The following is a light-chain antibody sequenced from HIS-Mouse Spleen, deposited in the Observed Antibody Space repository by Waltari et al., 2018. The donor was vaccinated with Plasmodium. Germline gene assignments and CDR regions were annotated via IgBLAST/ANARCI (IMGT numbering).Light chain of an antibody. Sequence: EIVLTQSPATLSLSPGARAPLPCRASQSVSSYLAWYQQKPGQAPRLLIYDASNRATGIPARFSGSGSGTDFTLTISSLEPEDFAVYYCQQRSNWPSLTFGGGTKVEIK. CDR2: DAS. V-gene: IGKV3-11*01. J-gene: IGKJ4*01. CDR3: QQRSNWPSLT. CDR1: QSVSSY.